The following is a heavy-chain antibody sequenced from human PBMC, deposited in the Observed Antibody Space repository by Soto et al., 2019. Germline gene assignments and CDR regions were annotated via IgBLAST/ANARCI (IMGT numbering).Heavy chain of an antibody. CDR1: GYIFVNYG. CDR3: AMVDNYVTPTPQDV. V-gene: IGHV1-18*01. D-gene: IGHD3-16*01. J-gene: IGHJ6*04. Sequence: QVQLVQSGDEVRKPGSSVKVSCKASGYIFVNYGIAWVRQAPGQGLEWMGWISPYSGKTHYASKVQGRVTMTTDTATTTAYRDLGRLTSDDTAVYYCAMVDNYVTPTPQDVWGKGTTVTVSS. CDR2: ISPYSGKT.